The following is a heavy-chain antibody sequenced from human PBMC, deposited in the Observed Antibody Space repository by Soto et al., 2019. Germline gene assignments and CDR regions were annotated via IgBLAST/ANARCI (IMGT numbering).Heavy chain of an antibody. CDR3: ARGVTTTAGDYFDY. Sequence: ASVQVSCKASGGTFSSYAISWVRQAPGKGLEWMGGVIPTFGTANYAQKFQGRVTITADESTSTAYMELSSLRSEDTAVYYCARGVTTTAGDYFDYWGQVTLVTVSS. CDR1: GGTFSSYA. V-gene: IGHV1-69*13. J-gene: IGHJ4*02. CDR2: VIPTFGTA. D-gene: IGHD4-17*01.